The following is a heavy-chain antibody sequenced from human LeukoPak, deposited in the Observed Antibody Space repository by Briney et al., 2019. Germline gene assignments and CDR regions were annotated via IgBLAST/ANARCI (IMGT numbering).Heavy chain of an antibody. CDR1: GFTFSSYG. CDR2: ISGSGGST. V-gene: IGHV3-23*01. D-gene: IGHD3-10*01. CDR3: AREVRITMARGMLGA. J-gene: IGHJ5*02. Sequence: GGTLRLSCAASGFTFSSYGMSWVRQAPGKGLEWVSAISGSGGSTYYADSVKGRFTISRDNSKNTLYLQMNSLRAEDTAVYYCAREVRITMARGMLGAWGQGTLVTVSS.